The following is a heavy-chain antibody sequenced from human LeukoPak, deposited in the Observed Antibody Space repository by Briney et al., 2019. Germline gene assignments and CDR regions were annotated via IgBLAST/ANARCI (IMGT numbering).Heavy chain of an antibody. V-gene: IGHV3-30*18. J-gene: IGHJ4*02. CDR3: AKDLRGGTIDY. CDR1: GFTFSSYG. CDR2: ISYDGSNK. Sequence: PGGSLRLSCAASGFTFSSYGMHWVRQAPGKGLEWVAVISYDGSNKYYADSVKGRFTISRDNSKNTLYLQMNSLRAEDTAVYYCAKDLRGGTIDYWGQGTLVTVSS. D-gene: IGHD5/OR15-5a*01.